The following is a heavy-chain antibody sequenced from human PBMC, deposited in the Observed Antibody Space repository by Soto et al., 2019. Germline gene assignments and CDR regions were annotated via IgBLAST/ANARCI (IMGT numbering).Heavy chain of an antibody. CDR1: GFTFSDYW. V-gene: IGHV3-74*01. D-gene: IGHD3-10*01. Sequence: EVQLVESGGGLVQPGESLRLSCAASGFTFSDYWIHWVRQAPGKGLVWVSRIKFDGSSANYADSVKGQFTISRDNAKNTVYMQMNSLGAEDTAVYYCARGVRGHYGFDVWGQGTMVTVSS. CDR3: ARGVRGHYGFDV. J-gene: IGHJ3*01. CDR2: IKFDGSSA.